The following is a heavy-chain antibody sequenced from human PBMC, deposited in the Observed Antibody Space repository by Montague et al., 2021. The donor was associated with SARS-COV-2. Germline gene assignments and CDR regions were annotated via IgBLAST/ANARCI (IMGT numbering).Heavy chain of an antibody. CDR3: AREDRWNWFDP. J-gene: IGHJ5*02. V-gene: IGHV4-59*01. Sequence: SETLSLTCSVSGGSISSDYWSWIRQSPGKGLEWIGYIYCRGTTNYNPSLKSRVTFSVDTSKNQFSLKLISVTAADTAMYFCAREDRWNWFDPWGQGVLVTVSS. CDR1: GGSISSDY. D-gene: IGHD5-24*01. CDR2: IYCRGTT.